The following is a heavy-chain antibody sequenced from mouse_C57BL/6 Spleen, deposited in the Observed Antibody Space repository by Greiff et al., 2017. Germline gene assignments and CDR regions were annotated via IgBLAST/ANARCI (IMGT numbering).Heavy chain of an antibody. D-gene: IGHD2-3*01. V-gene: IGHV10-3*01. CDR1: GFTFNIYA. J-gene: IGHJ3*01. CDR3: VSFYEPGAY. CDR2: IRSKSSNYAT. Sequence: EVKLVESGGGLVQPKGSLKLSCAASGFTFNIYAMHWVRQAPGKGLEWVARIRSKSSNYATYYADSVKDRFAISRDDSQTMLYLQMNNLKTVDTAMYYCVSFYEPGAYWGQGTLVTVSA.